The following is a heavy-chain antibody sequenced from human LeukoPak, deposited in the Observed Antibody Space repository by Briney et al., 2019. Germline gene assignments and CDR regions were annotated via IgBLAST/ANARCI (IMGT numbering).Heavy chain of an antibody. CDR2: INSDGSST. CDR1: GFTFSDYW. D-gene: IGHD6-19*01. V-gene: IGHV3-74*01. Sequence: HPGGSLRLSCAASGFTFSDYWMHWVRQTPGKGLVWVSRINSDGSSTSYADSVKGRFTISRDNAKNTLSLQMNSLGAEDTAVYYCASLTSYNNGWHYYGMDVWGQGTTVTVSS. J-gene: IGHJ6*02. CDR3: ASLTSYNNGWHYYGMDV.